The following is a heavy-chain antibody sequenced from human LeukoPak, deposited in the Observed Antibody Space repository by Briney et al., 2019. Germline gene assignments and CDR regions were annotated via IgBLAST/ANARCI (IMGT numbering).Heavy chain of an antibody. J-gene: IGHJ4*02. CDR3: ARDRGADRFDN. CDR2: IKQDGSAT. D-gene: IGHD3-10*01. V-gene: IGHV3-7*01. CDR1: GFTFTTYW. Sequence: GGSQRLSCAASGFTFTTYWMSWVRQAPGKGLEWVANIKQDGSATYYVGSVKGRFTISRDNAKNSLYPQMDSLRVEDTAVYYCARDRGADRFDNWGQGTLVTVSS.